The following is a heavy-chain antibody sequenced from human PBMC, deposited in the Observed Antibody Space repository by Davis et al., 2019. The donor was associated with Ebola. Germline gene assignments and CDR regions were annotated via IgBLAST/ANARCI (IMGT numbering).Heavy chain of an antibody. Sequence: PSETLSLTCTVSGGSISSSSYYWGWIRQPPGKGLEWIGSIYYSGSTYYNPSLKSRVTISVDTSKNQFSLKLSSVTAADTAVYYCARLVVPAAIGTYYFDYWGQGTLVTVSS. J-gene: IGHJ4*02. CDR3: ARLVVPAAIGTYYFDY. CDR1: GGSISSSSYY. CDR2: IYYSGST. D-gene: IGHD2-2*02. V-gene: IGHV4-39*01.